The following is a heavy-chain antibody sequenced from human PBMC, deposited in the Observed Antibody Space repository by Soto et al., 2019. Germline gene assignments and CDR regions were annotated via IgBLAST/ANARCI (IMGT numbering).Heavy chain of an antibody. CDR3: ARGDKLSLYPQLDY. V-gene: IGHV1-2*04. CDR1: GYTFTGNY. D-gene: IGHD3-16*02. Sequence: QVQLVQSGAEVKKPGASVKVSCKASGYTFTGNYMHWVRQAPGQGFEWMGWINVNSGGTKYAQKFQGWVTMTRDTSSSTAYMELSRLRSDDTAVYDCARGDKLSLYPQLDYWGQGTLVTVSS. CDR2: INVNSGGT. J-gene: IGHJ4*02.